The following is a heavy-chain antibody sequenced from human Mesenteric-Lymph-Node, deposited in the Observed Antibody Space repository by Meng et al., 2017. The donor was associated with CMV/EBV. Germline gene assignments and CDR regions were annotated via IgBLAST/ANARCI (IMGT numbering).Heavy chain of an antibody. CDR1: GFTVSSNY. CDR3: ARGRVVYCSSINCYSQNWFDP. D-gene: IGHD2-2*01. J-gene: IGHJ5*02. V-gene: IGHV3-66*02. Sequence: GGSLRLSCAASGFTVSSNYMSWVRQAPGKGLEWVSVIYSGGSTYYADSVKGRFTISRDNSKNTLYLQMNSLRAEDTAVYYCARGRVVYCSSINCYSQNWFDPWGQGNLVTVSS. CDR2: IYSGGST.